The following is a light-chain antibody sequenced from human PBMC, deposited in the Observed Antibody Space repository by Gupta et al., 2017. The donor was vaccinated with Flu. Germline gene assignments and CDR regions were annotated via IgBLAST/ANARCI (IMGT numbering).Light chain of an antibody. V-gene: IGLV2-14*01. CDR3: SSYTGSSTPVV. CDR2: EVS. Sequence: QSALTQPASVSGSPGQAVNIPCTGTSRDVGGYDHVSWYQQHPGKAPKLMIYEVSNRPSGVSNRSSGSKSGNTASLTISGLQAEDEADYYCSSYTGSSTPVVFGGGTKLTVL. CDR1: SRDVGGYDH. J-gene: IGLJ2*01.